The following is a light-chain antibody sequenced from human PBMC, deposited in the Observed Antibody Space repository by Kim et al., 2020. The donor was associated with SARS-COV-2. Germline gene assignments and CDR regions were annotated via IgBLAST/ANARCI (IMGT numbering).Light chain of an antibody. Sequence: VALGQTVRIPCQGDSIRSYYATGYQQKPGQAPILFIYGKNNRPSGIPDRFSGSSSGNTASLTITGTQAGDEADYYCNSRDSNDNVVFGGGTQLTVL. V-gene: IGLV3-19*01. CDR3: NSRDSNDNVV. CDR1: SIRSYY. J-gene: IGLJ2*01. CDR2: GKN.